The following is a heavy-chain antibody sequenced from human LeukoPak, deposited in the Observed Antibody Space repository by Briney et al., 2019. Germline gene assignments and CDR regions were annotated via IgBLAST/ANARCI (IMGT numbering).Heavy chain of an antibody. V-gene: IGHV4-59*01. Sequence: SETLSLTCTVSGGSFNTYHWSWIRQPPGKGLEWIGYIYYSGSTNYNPSLKSRVTISVDTSKNQFSLKLSSVTAADTAVYYCARETIKAFDIWGQGTMVTVSS. CDR1: GGSFNTYH. D-gene: IGHD1-14*01. CDR3: ARETIKAFDI. J-gene: IGHJ3*02. CDR2: IYYSGST.